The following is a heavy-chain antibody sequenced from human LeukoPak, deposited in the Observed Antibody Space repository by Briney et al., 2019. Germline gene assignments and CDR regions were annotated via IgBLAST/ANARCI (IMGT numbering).Heavy chain of an antibody. V-gene: IGHV4-34*01. CDR2: INHTGST. D-gene: IGHD6-13*01. CDR3: ARDQAAAGTNWFDP. J-gene: IGHJ5*02. CDR1: GGSFSGYY. Sequence: KSSETLSLTCAVYGGSFSGYYWSWIRQPPGKGLEWIGEINHTGSTNYKASLKSRVTISVDTSKNQFSLKLSSVTAADTAVYYCARDQAAAGTNWFDPWGQGTLVTVSS.